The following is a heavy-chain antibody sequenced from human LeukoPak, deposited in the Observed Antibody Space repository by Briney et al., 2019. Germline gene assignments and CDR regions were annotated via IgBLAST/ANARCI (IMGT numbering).Heavy chain of an antibody. V-gene: IGHV3-23*01. CDR1: GFTFSSYA. CDR2: ISGSGGST. J-gene: IGHJ4*02. D-gene: IGHD6-19*01. Sequence: PGGSLRLSCAASGFTFSSYAMSWVRQAPGKGLEWVSAISGSGGSTYYADSVKGRFTISRDNSKNTLYLQMNSLRAEDTAVYYCAXGFXGPVAGPLDYWGQGTLVTVSS. CDR3: AXGFXGPVAGPLDY.